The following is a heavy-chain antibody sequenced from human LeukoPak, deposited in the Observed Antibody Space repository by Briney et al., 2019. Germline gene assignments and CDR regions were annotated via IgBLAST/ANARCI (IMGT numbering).Heavy chain of an antibody. Sequence: GGSLRLSCAASGFTFSSYGMNWVRQAPGKGLEWVSSISSTSSYISYTDSVKGRITISRDNAKNSLFLEMNSLRADDTAVYYCARVTFGWYLEVWGQGTLVTVSS. V-gene: IGHV3-21*04. J-gene: IGHJ4*02. CDR3: ARVTFGWYLEV. CDR1: GFTFSSYG. CDR2: ISSTSSYI. D-gene: IGHD6-19*01.